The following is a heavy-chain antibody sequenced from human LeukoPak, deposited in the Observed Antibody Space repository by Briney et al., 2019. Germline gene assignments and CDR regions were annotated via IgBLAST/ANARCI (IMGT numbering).Heavy chain of an antibody. V-gene: IGHV4-39*01. J-gene: IGHJ1*01. Sequence: SQTLSLTCTVSGGSISRSDSYWDWIRQPPGKGLEWIGTLYYTGRTYYSPSLKSRVTMSVDTSNNQFSLNLRSVTAADTAVYYCARRRYYDGSGYLEWGQGTLLSVSS. D-gene: IGHD3-22*01. CDR3: ARRRYYDGSGYLE. CDR2: LYYTGRT. CDR1: GGSISRSDSY.